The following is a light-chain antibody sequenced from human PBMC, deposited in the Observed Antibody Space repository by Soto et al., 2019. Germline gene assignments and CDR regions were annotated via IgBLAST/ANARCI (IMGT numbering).Light chain of an antibody. Sequence: QSVLTQPPSVSAARGQKVTISCSGRSSNIGNNYVSWYQQLPGAAPKLLIDDNDKRPSGIPDRFSGSKSGTSATLGITGLQTGDEADYFCGTWDSSLSVVVFGGGTKVTVL. J-gene: IGLJ2*01. V-gene: IGLV1-51*01. CDR1: SSNIGNNY. CDR2: DND. CDR3: GTWDSSLSVVV.